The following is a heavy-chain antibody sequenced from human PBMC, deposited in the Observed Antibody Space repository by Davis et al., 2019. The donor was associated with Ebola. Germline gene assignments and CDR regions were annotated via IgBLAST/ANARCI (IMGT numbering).Heavy chain of an antibody. CDR1: GYTFTGYY. D-gene: IGHD6-19*01. J-gene: IGHJ6*03. V-gene: IGHV1-2*02. Sequence: ASVKVSCKASGYTFTGYYMHWVRQAPGQGLEWMGWINPNSGGTNYAQKFQGRVTMTRDTSISTAYMELSRLRSDDTAVYYCARGSSSGWLGGYYYYMDVWGKGTTVTVSS. CDR3: ARGSSSGWLGGYYYYMDV. CDR2: INPNSGGT.